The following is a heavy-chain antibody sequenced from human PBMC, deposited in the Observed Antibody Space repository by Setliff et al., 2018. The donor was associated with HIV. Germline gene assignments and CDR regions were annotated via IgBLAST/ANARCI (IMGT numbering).Heavy chain of an antibody. V-gene: IGHV4-61*01. CDR2: IYTSGST. CDR3: ARGPYYDILTGYSYYFDY. J-gene: IGHJ4*02. Sequence: SETLSLTCTVSGDSISSGTYCWNWIRQYPGEGLEWIGYIYTSGSTNYNPSLKSRVTISVDTSKNRFSLKLSSVTAADTAVYYCARGPYYDILTGYSYYFDYWGQGTLVTVSS. D-gene: IGHD3-9*01. CDR1: GDSISSGTYC.